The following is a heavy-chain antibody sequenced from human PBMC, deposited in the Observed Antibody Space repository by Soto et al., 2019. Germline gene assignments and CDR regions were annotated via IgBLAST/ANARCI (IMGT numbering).Heavy chain of an antibody. D-gene: IGHD6-13*01. V-gene: IGHV4-31*03. J-gene: IGHJ4*02. CDR2: IYYSGST. CDR1: GGSISSGGYY. CDR3: ARAPYSSSSQPFDY. Sequence: SETLSLTCTVSGGSISSGGYYWSWIRQHPGKGLEWIGYIYYSGSTYYDPSLKSRVTISVDTSKNQFSLKLSSVTAADTAVYNCARAPYSSSSQPFDYWGQGTLVTVSS.